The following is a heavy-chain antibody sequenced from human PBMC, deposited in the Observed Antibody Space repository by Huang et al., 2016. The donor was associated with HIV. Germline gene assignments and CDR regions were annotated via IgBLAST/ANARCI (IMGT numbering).Heavy chain of an antibody. CDR1: GGSVSSGSYY. D-gene: IGHD6-6*01. V-gene: IGHV4-61*01. CDR2: NYYSGNT. CDR3: AAYHRRRAAHNFDY. J-gene: IGHJ4*02. Sequence: QVQLQELGPGLVKPSETLSLTCTVSGGSVSSGSYYWSWIRQPPGKGLDWIGDIYNYYSGNTNYNPSLKSRVSITVDPSRNQFSLKVSSVTAADTAVYYCAAYHRRRAAHNFDYWGQGTLVTVSS.